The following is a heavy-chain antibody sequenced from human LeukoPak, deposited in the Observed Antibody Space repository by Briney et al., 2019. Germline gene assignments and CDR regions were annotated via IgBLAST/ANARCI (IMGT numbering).Heavy chain of an antibody. V-gene: IGHV4-61*02. CDR1: GGSISSGSYY. CDR2: IYTSGST. CDR3: ARAPYYGDSSNWFDP. Sequence: SETLSLTCTVSGGSISSGSYYWSWIRQPAGKGLEWIGRIYTSGSTNYNPSLKSRVTISVDTSKNQFSLKLSSVTAADTAVYYCARAPYYGDSSNWFDPWGQGTLVTVSS. D-gene: IGHD4-17*01. J-gene: IGHJ5*02.